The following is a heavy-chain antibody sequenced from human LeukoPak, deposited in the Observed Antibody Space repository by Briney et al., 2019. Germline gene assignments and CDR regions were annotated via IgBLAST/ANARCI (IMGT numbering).Heavy chain of an antibody. J-gene: IGHJ5*02. V-gene: IGHV6-1*01. CDR2: TYYRSKWYN. CDR1: GDSVSSSSAA. Sequence: SQTLSLTCAISGDSVSSSSAAWNWIRQSPSRGLEWLGRTYYRSKWYNDYAVSVKSRITINPDTSKNQFSLQLNSVTPEDTAVYYCARIWYSSGWYGLDPWGQGTLVTVSS. CDR3: ARIWYSSGWYGLDP. D-gene: IGHD6-19*01.